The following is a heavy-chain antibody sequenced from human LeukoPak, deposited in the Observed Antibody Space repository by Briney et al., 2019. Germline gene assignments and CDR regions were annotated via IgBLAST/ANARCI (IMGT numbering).Heavy chain of an antibody. D-gene: IGHD4-17*01. Sequence: QSGGSLRLSCAASGFTVGSSYMSWVRQAPGKGLEWVSVIYSGGSTYYADSVKGRFTSSRDNSKNTLYLQMNSLRAEDTAVYYCARAAVTTFAYYYYYYMDVWGKGTTVIVSS. V-gene: IGHV3-66*02. CDR1: GFTVGSSY. CDR3: ARAAVTTFAYYYYYYMDV. CDR2: IYSGGST. J-gene: IGHJ6*03.